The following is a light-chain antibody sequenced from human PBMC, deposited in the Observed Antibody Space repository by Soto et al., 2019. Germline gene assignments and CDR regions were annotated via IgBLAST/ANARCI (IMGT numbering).Light chain of an antibody. CDR1: QSVSSY. V-gene: IGKV3-11*01. CDR3: QQRSNWPRIT. J-gene: IGKJ3*01. Sequence: EIVLTQSPATLSLSPGERATLSCRASQSVSSYLAWYQQKPGQAPRLLIYDASHRATGIPARFSGSGSVTDFTLTISSLDPEDFAVYYCQQRSNWPRITFGPGTKVDIK. CDR2: DAS.